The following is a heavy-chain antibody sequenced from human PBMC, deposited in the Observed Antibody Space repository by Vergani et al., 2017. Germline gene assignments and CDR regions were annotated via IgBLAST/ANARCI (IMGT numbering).Heavy chain of an antibody. CDR3: ARATTGITMIVVETGFQH. Sequence: QVQLQESGPGLVKPSETLSLTCTVSGYCISSGYYWGWIRQPPGKGLEWIGSIYHSGSTYYNPSLKSRVTISVDTSKNQFSLKLSSVTAADTAVYYCARATTGITMIVVETGFQHWGQGTLVTVSS. CDR2: IYHSGST. J-gene: IGHJ1*01. D-gene: IGHD3-22*01. V-gene: IGHV4-38-2*02. CDR1: GYCISSGYY.